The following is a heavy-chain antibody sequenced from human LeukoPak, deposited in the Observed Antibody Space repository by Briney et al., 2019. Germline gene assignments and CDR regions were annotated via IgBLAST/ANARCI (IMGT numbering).Heavy chain of an antibody. D-gene: IGHD3-9*01. CDR2: ISGSGGST. V-gene: IGHV3-23*01. Sequence: GSLRLSCAALGFTFNRYAISWVRQAPGEGLEWVSAISGSGGSTYYADSVKGRFTISRDNSKNTLYLQMNSLRAEDTAVYYCAKELVTPDYWGQGTLVTVSS. CDR3: AKELVTPDY. J-gene: IGHJ4*02. CDR1: GFTFNRYA.